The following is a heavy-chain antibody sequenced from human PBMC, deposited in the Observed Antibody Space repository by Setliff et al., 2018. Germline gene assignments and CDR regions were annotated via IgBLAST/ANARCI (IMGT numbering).Heavy chain of an antibody. CDR2: IYTSWST. V-gene: IGHV4-61*09. Sequence: TSETLSLTCTVSDDSISSRHYYWSWIRQPAGKGLEWLGQIYTSWSTNYNPSLKSRATLSIDASKRQFSLKLTSVTAADTAVYYCARMSGFQYMDVWGKGTTVTVSS. D-gene: IGHD3-3*01. J-gene: IGHJ6*03. CDR1: DDSISSRHYY. CDR3: ARMSGFQYMDV.